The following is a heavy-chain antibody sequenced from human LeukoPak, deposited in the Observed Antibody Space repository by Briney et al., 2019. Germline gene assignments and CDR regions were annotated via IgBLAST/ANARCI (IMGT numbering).Heavy chain of an antibody. J-gene: IGHJ4*02. CDR2: INPSGGST. D-gene: IGHD3-3*01. CDR3: ARGTANFWSGYSSHFDY. V-gene: IGHV1-46*01. Sequence: ASVKVSCKASGYTFTSYYMHWVRQAPGQGLERMGIINPSGGSTSYAQKFQGRVTMTRDTSKSTVYMEVSSLRSEDTAVYYCARGTANFWSGYSSHFDYWGQGTLVTVSS. CDR1: GYTFTSYY.